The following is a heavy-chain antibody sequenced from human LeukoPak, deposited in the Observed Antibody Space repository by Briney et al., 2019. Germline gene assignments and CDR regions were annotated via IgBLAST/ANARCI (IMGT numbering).Heavy chain of an antibody. Sequence: SVKVSCKASGGTFSSYAISWVRQAPGQGLEWMGGIIPIFGTANYAQKFQGRVTITRNTSISTTYMELSSLRFEDTAVYYCARGRERGSSSSFTDYWGQGTLVIVSS. CDR1: GGTFSSYA. D-gene: IGHD6-6*01. CDR2: IIPIFGTA. J-gene: IGHJ4*02. V-gene: IGHV1-69*05. CDR3: ARGRERGSSSSFTDY.